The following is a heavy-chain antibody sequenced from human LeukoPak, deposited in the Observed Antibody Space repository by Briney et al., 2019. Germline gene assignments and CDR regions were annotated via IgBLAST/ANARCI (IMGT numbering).Heavy chain of an antibody. V-gene: IGHV4-59*08. D-gene: IGHD5-24*01. CDR2: IYSSGST. CDR1: GGSISSYY. CDR3: ARHRRDGYNYGFDY. Sequence: SSETLSLTCTVSGGSISSYYWSWIRQPPGKGLEWIAYIYSSGSTNYNPSLESRVTISVDTSKNQFSLKLNSVTAADTAVYYCARHRRDGYNYGFDYWGQGTLVTVSS. J-gene: IGHJ4*02.